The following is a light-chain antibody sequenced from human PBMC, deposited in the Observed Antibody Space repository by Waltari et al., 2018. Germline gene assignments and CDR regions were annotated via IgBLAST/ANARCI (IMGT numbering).Light chain of an antibody. V-gene: IGKV3-11*01. Sequence: VLTQSPATLSLSPGDRATLSCRASQYIGDYLAWYQQKPGQAPRLLMSEASNRATGVPDRFSASGSGTDFTFTVSSLEPEDFAVYYCQNRRNWPLLTFGGGTKVEIK. CDR2: EAS. CDR1: QYIGDY. J-gene: IGKJ4*01. CDR3: QNRRNWPLLT.